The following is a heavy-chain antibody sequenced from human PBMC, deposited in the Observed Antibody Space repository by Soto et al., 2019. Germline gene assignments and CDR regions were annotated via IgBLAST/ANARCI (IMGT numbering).Heavy chain of an antibody. CDR1: GYTFTSYG. Sequence: QVQLVQSGAEVKKPGASVKVSCKASGYTFTSYGISWMRQAPGQGLEWMGWISAYNGNTNYAQKLQGRVTLTTDTSTSTAYMELRSLRSDDTAVYYCARDPVMSAAGLSNNWFDPWGQGTLVTVSS. D-gene: IGHD6-13*01. CDR3: ARDPVMSAAGLSNNWFDP. V-gene: IGHV1-18*01. CDR2: ISAYNGNT. J-gene: IGHJ5*02.